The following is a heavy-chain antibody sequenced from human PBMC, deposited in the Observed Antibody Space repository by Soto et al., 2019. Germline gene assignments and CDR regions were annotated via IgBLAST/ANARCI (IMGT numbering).Heavy chain of an antibody. CDR2: IYYSGST. J-gene: IGHJ4*02. CDR3: ARRTSGWEFDY. CDR1: GGSISSYY. Sequence: PSETLSLTCTVSGGSISSYYWSWIRQPPGKGLEWIGYIYYSGSTNYNPSLKSRVTISVDTSKKQFSLKLSSVTAADTAVYYCARRTSGWEFDYWGQGTLVTVSS. D-gene: IGHD6-19*01. V-gene: IGHV4-59*08.